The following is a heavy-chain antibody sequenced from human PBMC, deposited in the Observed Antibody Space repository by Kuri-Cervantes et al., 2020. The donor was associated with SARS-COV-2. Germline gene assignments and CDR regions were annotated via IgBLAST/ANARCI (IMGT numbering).Heavy chain of an antibody. CDR3: ATGFGIQVTGYLDR. CDR2: ISYDGRNK. Sequence: GESLKISCAASGFTFSRYGIHWVRQAPGKGLEWMAVISYDGRNKYYADSVRGRFTISRDNSKNTLYLQMNSLRAEDTAVYYCATGFGIQVTGYLDRWGQGTLVTVSS. CDR1: GFTFSRYG. J-gene: IGHJ4*02. V-gene: IGHV3-30*03. D-gene: IGHD6-19*01.